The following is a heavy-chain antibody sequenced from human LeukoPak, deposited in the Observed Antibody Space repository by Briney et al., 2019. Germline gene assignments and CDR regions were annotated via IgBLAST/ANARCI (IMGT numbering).Heavy chain of an antibody. CDR1: GFTFSSYA. D-gene: IGHD2-2*01. CDR2: ISYDGSNK. V-gene: IGHV3-30-3*01. Sequence: PGGSLRLSCAASGFTFSSYAMHWVRQAPGKGLEWVAVISYDGSNKYYADSVKGRFTISRDNSKNTLYLQMNSLRAEDTAVYYCARDWVVPAATIYWGQGTLVTVSS. CDR3: ARDWVVPAATIY. J-gene: IGHJ4*02.